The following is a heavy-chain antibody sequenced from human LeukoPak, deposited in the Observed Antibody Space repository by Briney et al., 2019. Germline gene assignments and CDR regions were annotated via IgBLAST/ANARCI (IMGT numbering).Heavy chain of an antibody. D-gene: IGHD3-9*01. Sequence: PGGSLRLSCAASGFTFSGSALHWVRQASGKGLEWVGRIRSTANGYATAYAASVKGRFTISRDDSKNTAYLQMDSLKTEDTAVYYCARKHILTGSYFDYWGQGTLVTVSS. J-gene: IGHJ4*02. CDR2: IRSTANGYAT. V-gene: IGHV3-73*01. CDR1: GFTFSGSA. CDR3: ARKHILTGSYFDY.